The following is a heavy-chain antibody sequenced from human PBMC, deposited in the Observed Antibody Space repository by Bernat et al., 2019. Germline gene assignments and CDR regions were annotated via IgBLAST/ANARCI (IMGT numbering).Heavy chain of an antibody. CDR2: ISGSGDST. CDR3: AKDRRVVTGVGRQNFDH. D-gene: IGHD2-21*02. V-gene: IGHV3-23*01. CDR1: GFTFSNYA. Sequence: EVQLLESGGGLVQPGGSLRLSCAASGFTFSNYAMSWVRQAPGKGLEWVSTISGSGDSTYYADSVKGRFTISRDNSKNTLFLQMNSLRAGDTALYYCAKDRRVVTGVGRQNFDHWGQGSLVTVSS. J-gene: IGHJ4*02.